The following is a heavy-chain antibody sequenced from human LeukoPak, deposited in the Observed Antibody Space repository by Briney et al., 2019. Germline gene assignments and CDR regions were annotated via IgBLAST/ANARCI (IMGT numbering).Heavy chain of an antibody. CDR1: GVSIRSSNYF. J-gene: IGHJ5*02. CDR2: TSYSEGT. Sequence: PSETLSLTCTVSGVSIRSSNYFWGWIRQPPGKGLEWIGSTSYSEGTHYNASLKSRLIMNIDTSKNQFSLKLSSVTAADTALYYCARHARYRSGEDWFDPWGQGTLVTVSS. CDR3: ARHARYRSGEDWFDP. D-gene: IGHD3-10*01. V-gene: IGHV4-39*01.